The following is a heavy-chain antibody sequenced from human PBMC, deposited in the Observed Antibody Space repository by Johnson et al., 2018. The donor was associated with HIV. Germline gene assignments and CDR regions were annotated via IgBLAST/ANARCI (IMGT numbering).Heavy chain of an antibody. CDR3: ARGYGDYSDFFDV. D-gene: IGHD4-17*01. J-gene: IGHJ3*01. CDR1: GFTFSDYY. CDR2: ISSSGSTI. Sequence: QVQLVESGGGLVKPGGSLRLSCAASGFTFSDYYMSWIRQAPGKGLEWVSYISSSGSTIYYADSVQGRFTISRDNSKNTLDLHMNSLRVEDTAVYYCARGYGDYSDFFDVWGQGTLVTVSS. V-gene: IGHV3-11*01.